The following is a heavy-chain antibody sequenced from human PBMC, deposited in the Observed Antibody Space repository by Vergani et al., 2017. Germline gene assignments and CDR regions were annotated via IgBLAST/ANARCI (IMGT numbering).Heavy chain of an antibody. Sequence: QVQLQESGPGLVKPSETLSLTCTVSGGSISSYYWSWIRQPPGKGLEWVGYIYYSGGTNYNPSLKSRVTISVETSKDQFSLKRSSVTAADTAVYYCARVTPSPLDDAFDIWGQGTMVTVSS. J-gene: IGHJ3*02. D-gene: IGHD1-14*01. CDR3: ARVTPSPLDDAFDI. V-gene: IGHV4-59*01. CDR1: GGSISSYY. CDR2: IYYSGGT.